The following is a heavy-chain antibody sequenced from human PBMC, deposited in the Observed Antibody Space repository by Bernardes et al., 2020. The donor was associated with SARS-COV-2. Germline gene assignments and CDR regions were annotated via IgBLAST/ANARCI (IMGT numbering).Heavy chain of an antibody. D-gene: IGHD2-2*01. CDR2: IYYSGST. V-gene: IGHV4-39*01. CDR1: GGSISSSSYY. J-gene: IGHJ4*02. CDR3: AIRLVAAAAIWNY. Sequence: SETLSLTCTVSGGSISSSSYYWGWIRQPPGKGLECIGSIYYSGSTYYNPSLKSRVTISVDTPKNQFSLKLSSVTAADTAVYYCAIRLVAAAAIWNYWGQGTLVTVSS.